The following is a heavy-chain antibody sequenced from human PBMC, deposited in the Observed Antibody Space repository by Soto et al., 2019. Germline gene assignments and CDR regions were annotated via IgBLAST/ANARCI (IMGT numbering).Heavy chain of an antibody. J-gene: IGHJ6*03. V-gene: IGHV3-33*01. CDR1: GFTFSSYG. CDR2: KWFVGSNK. D-gene: IGHD4-17*01. CDR3: ARVAVTTKYYYYYYMDV. Sequence: GGSLRLSCAASGFTFSSYGMHWVRQAPGKGLEGVAVKWFVGSNKYYADSVKGRFTISRDNSKNTLYLQMNSLRAEDTAVYYCARVAVTTKYYYYYYMDVWGKGTTVTVSS.